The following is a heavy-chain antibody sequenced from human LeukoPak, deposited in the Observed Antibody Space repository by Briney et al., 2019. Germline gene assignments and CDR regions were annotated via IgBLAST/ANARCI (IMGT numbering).Heavy chain of an antibody. V-gene: IGHV1-2*02. J-gene: IGHJ4*02. D-gene: IGHD1-7*01. Sequence: ASVKVSCKASGYTFTGYYIHWVLQAPGQGPEWMGCIHPRDSSTTYAQKFQGRVTLTSDASINTAFLELTRLTSDDTAIYYCARDLRDWNLWAQGTLVTVSS. CDR2: IHPRDSST. CDR1: GYTFTGYY. CDR3: ARDLRDWNL.